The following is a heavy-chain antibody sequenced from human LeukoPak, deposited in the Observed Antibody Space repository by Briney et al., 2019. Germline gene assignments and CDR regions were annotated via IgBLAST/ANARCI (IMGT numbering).Heavy chain of an antibody. CDR1: GFTLSSYG. D-gene: IGHD5-12*01. CDR3: ARDGTWQWLHYYYGMDV. Sequence: GGSLRLSCAAPGFTLSSYGMHWVRQAPGKGLEWAAVIWYDGSNKYYADSVKGRFTISRDNSKNTLYLQMNSLRAEDTAVYYCARDGTWQWLHYYYGMDVWGQGTTVTVSS. CDR2: IWYDGSNK. J-gene: IGHJ6*02. V-gene: IGHV3-33*01.